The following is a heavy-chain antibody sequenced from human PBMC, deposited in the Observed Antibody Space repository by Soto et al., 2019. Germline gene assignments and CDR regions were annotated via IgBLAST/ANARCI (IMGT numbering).Heavy chain of an antibody. CDR2: ISGSGGST. D-gene: IGHD6-13*01. J-gene: IGHJ4*02. Sequence: PGGSLRLSCAASGFTFSSYAMSWVRQAPGKGLEWVSAISGSGGSTYYADSVKGRFTISRDNSKNTLYLQMNSLRAEDTAVYYCVRIPSYSSSWSFXYWGQGTLVTVSS. CDR1: GFTFSSYA. CDR3: VRIPSYSSSWSFXY. V-gene: IGHV3-23*01.